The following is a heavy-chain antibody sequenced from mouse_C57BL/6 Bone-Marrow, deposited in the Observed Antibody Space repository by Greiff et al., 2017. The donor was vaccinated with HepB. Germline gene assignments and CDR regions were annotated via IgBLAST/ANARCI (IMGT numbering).Heavy chain of an antibody. Sequence: QVQLKESGPGLVAPSQSLSITCTVSGFSLTSYGVHWVRQPPGKGLEWLVVIWSDGSTTYNSALKSRLSISKDNSKSQVFLKMNSLQTDDTAMYYCARPFYYYGSSYEFAYWGQGTLVTVSA. CDR3: ARPFYYYGSSYEFAY. CDR2: IWSDGST. V-gene: IGHV2-6*03. CDR1: GFSLTSYG. J-gene: IGHJ3*01. D-gene: IGHD1-1*01.